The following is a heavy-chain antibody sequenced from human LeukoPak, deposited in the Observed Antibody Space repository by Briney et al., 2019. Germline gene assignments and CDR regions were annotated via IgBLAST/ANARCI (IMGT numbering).Heavy chain of an antibody. CDR3: ARSTWATGGDY. V-gene: IGHV5-51*01. D-gene: IGHD1-1*01. Sequence: GESLKISCKGSGYSFTTYWIGWVRQMPGKGLEWMGIIYPGDSDSDIRYSPSFQGQVTFSADKSISTAYLQWSSLKASDTAIYYCARSTWATGGDYWGQGTLVTVSS. J-gene: IGHJ4*02. CDR1: GYSFTTYW. CDR2: IYPGDSDSDI.